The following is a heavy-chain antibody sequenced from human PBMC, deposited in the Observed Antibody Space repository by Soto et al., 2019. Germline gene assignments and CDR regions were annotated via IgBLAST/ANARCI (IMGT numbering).Heavy chain of an antibody. CDR2: TKNKAASYTT. V-gene: IGHV3-72*01. CDR1: GFTFSDHY. J-gene: IGHJ4*02. D-gene: IGHD3-10*01. CDR3: TVWRSGSDFGAA. Sequence: EVQLVESGGGLVQPGGSLRLSCAASGFTFSDHYMDWVRQAPGKGLEWVGRTKNKAASYTTEYAASVKGRFTISRDNSQNSLFLQMDSLKIEDTAVYYCTVWRSGSDFGAAWGQATLVTVSS.